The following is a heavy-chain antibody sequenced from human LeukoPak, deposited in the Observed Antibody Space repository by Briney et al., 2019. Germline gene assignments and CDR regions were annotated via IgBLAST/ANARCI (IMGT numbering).Heavy chain of an antibody. V-gene: IGHV4-59*12. CDR2: IYYSGST. CDR3: ARLARHSSSSYDY. J-gene: IGHJ4*02. Sequence: SSETLSLTCTVSGGSISSYYWSWIRQPPGKGLEWIGYIYYSGSTNYNPSLKSRVTISVDTSKNQFSLKLSSVTAADTAVYYCARLARHSSSSYDYWGQGTLVTVSS. CDR1: GGSISSYY. D-gene: IGHD6-6*01.